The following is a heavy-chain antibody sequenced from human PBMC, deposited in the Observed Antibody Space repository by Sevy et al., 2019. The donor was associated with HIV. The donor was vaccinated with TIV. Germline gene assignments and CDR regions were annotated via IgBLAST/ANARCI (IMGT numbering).Heavy chain of an antibody. CDR1: GFTFNNYA. V-gene: IGHV3-30*14. D-gene: IGHD1-7*01. Sequence: GVSLRLSCAASGFTFNNYAMHWVRQAPGKGLEWVAVISYDATSRYYADSMKGRFTISRDNSRHILYLQMSGLRTDDTAVYFLAKDGGFGNYHSLQFDNWGQGSLVTVSS. J-gene: IGHJ4*02. CDR3: AKDGGFGNYHSLQFDN. CDR2: ISYDATSR.